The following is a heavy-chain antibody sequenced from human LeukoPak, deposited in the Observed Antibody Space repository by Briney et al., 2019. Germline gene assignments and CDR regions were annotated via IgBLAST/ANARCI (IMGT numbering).Heavy chain of an antibody. CDR1: GYSFTSYW. Sequence: GVSLKISCKGSGYSFTSYWIGWVRQMPGKGLEWMGIIYPGDSDTRYSPSFQGQVTISADKSISTAYLQWSSLKASDTAMYYCASLGSGSYYPFDAFDIWGQGTMVTVSS. V-gene: IGHV5-51*01. CDR3: ASLGSGSYYPFDAFDI. D-gene: IGHD3-10*01. J-gene: IGHJ3*02. CDR2: IYPGDSDT.